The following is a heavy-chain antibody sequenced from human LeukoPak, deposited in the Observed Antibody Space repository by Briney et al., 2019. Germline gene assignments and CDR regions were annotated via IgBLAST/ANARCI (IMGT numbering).Heavy chain of an antibody. CDR3: ARVLRAGSSDWYDAFDI. CDR2: INPNSGGT. D-gene: IGHD6-19*01. V-gene: IGHV1-2*02. J-gene: IGHJ3*02. Sequence: ASVKVSCKASGYTFTGYYMHWVRQAPGQGLERMGWINPNSGGTNYAQKFQGRVTMTRDTSISTAYMELSRLRSDDTAVYYCARVLRAGSSDWYDAFDIWGQGTMVTVSS. CDR1: GYTFTGYY.